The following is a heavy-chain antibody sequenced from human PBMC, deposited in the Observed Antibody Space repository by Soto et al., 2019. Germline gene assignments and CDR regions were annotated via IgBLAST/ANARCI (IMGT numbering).Heavy chain of an antibody. CDR1: GYTFTSYG. CDR3: AREYYYDSSGYKPYDY. V-gene: IGHV1-18*01. J-gene: IGHJ4*02. Sequence: GASVKVSCKASGYTFTSYGISWVRQAPGQGLEWMGWISAYNGNTNYAQKLQGRVTMTTDTSTSTAYMELRSLRSDDTAVYYCAREYYYDSSGYKPYDYWGQGTLVTVSS. D-gene: IGHD3-22*01. CDR2: ISAYNGNT.